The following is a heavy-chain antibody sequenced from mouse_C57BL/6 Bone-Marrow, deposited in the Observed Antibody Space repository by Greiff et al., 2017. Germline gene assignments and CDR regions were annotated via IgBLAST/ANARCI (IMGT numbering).Heavy chain of an antibody. V-gene: IGHV1-59*01. CDR2: IDPSDSYT. J-gene: IGHJ2*01. CDR3: AGFMDY. D-gene: IGHD1-1*01. CDR1: GYTFTSYC. Sequence: VQLQQPGAELVRPGTSVKLSCKASGYTFTSYCMHWVKQRPGQGLEWIGVIDPSDSYTNYNQKFKGKATLTVDTSSSTAYMQLSSLTSEDSAVYYCAGFMDYWGQGTTLTVSS.